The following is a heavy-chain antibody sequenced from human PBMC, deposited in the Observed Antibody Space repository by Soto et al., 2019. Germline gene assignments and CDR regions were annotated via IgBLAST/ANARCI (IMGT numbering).Heavy chain of an antibody. Sequence: SETLSLTCTVSGGSVSSGSYYWSWIRQPPGKGLEWIGYIYYSGSTNYNPSLKSRVTISVDTSKNQFSLKLSSVTAADTAVYYCARHPYSSGPAEYFQHWGQGTLVTVSS. CDR2: IYYSGST. CDR3: ARHPYSSGPAEYFQH. D-gene: IGHD6-19*01. CDR1: GGSVSSGSYY. V-gene: IGHV4-61*01. J-gene: IGHJ1*01.